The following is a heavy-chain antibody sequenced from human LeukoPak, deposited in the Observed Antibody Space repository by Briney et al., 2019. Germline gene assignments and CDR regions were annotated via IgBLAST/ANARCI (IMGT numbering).Heavy chain of an antibody. J-gene: IGHJ4*02. D-gene: IGHD6-19*01. Sequence: PGGSLRLSCAVSGISFRRSGMHWVRQAPGKGLEWVAFIQNDGSDKKYADSVKGRFTVPRDNSKNTVYLQMNTLRSEDTAVYYCAREGGVVVAGTFDYWGQGTLVTVSS. V-gene: IGHV3-30*02. CDR3: AREGGVVVAGTFDY. CDR2: IQNDGSDK. CDR1: GISFRRSG.